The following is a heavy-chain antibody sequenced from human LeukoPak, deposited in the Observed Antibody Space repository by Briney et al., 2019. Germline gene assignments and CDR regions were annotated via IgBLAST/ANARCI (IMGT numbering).Heavy chain of an antibody. CDR1: GFTFSSSA. CDR2: INDNGRAT. V-gene: IGHV3-64D*09. Sequence: GESLRLSCSASGFTFSSSAMHWVRQAPGKGLEYVSGINDNGRATHYGDSLKGRFTISRDNSKNTLYLQMSTLTTEDTAIYYCVDDVSGSYTFDYWGQGTLVTVSS. J-gene: IGHJ4*02. D-gene: IGHD1-26*01. CDR3: VDDVSGSYTFDY.